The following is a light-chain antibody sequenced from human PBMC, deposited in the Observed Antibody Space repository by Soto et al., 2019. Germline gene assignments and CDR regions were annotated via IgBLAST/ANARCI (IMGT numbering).Light chain of an antibody. CDR1: QSISTY. Sequence: DIRMTQSPSSLCASVGDRVTITCRVSQSISTYLHWYQHKPGKAPKLLMHAATSLVRGVPSRFIGSGSGTDFTLTISSLQPEDFATYYCQQSYRTPRTFGXGT. J-gene: IGKJ1*01. V-gene: IGKV1-39*01. CDR3: QQSYRTPRT. CDR2: AAT.